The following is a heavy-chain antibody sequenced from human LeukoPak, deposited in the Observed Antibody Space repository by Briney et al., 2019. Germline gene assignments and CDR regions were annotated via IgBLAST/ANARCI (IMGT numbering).Heavy chain of an antibody. CDR3: ARDGDMYYYDSSGYYFGY. Sequence: ASETLSLTCTVSGGSISSGGYYWSWIRQHPGKGLEWIGYIYYSGSTYYNPSLKSRVTISVDTSKNQFSLKLSSVTAADTAVYYCARDGDMYYYDSSGYYFGYWGQGTLVTVSS. D-gene: IGHD3-22*01. V-gene: IGHV4-31*03. J-gene: IGHJ4*02. CDR2: IYYSGST. CDR1: GGSISSGGYY.